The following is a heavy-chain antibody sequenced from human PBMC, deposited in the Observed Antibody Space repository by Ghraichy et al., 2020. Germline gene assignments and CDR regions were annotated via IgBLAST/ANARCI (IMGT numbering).Heavy chain of an antibody. D-gene: IGHD3-10*01. Sequence: GESLNISCAASGFTFSNYYMHWVRQAPGKGLEYVSAISSNGGGTYYTNSVKGRFTISRDNSKNTLYLQMGSLRAEDMAVYYCARGLYYGSALYYFDYWGQGTLVTVSS. CDR1: GFTFSNYY. V-gene: IGHV3-64*01. CDR3: ARGLYYGSALYYFDY. CDR2: ISSNGGGT. J-gene: IGHJ4*02.